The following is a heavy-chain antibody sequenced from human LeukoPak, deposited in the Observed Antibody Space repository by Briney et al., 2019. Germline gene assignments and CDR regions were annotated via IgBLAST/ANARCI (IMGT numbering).Heavy chain of an antibody. CDR1: GYTFTSYG. Sequence: GASVKVSCKASGYTFTSYGISWVRQAPGQGLEWMGWISAYNGNTNYAQKLQGRVTITTDTSTSTAYMELRSLRSDDPAAYYCARVGDYVWGSYRSYNFDYWGQGTLVTVSS. D-gene: IGHD3-16*02. CDR3: ARVGDYVWGSYRSYNFDY. J-gene: IGHJ4*02. V-gene: IGHV1-18*01. CDR2: ISAYNGNT.